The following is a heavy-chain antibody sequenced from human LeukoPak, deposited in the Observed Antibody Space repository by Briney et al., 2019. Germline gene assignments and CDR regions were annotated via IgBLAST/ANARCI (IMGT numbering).Heavy chain of an antibody. CDR3: ARADGTTSGTNAFDA. CDR2: ISTYTGRA. J-gene: IGHJ3*01. Sequence: ASVKVSCKTSGYKFNVYDILWVRQAPGHGLDYVGWISTYTGRANYAQKFQGRVSMVTDTSTTTAYLELTNLTSSDTGLYYCARADGTTSGTNAFDAWGLGKLVTVAS. V-gene: IGHV1-18*01. CDR1: GYKFNVYD. D-gene: IGHD1-26*01.